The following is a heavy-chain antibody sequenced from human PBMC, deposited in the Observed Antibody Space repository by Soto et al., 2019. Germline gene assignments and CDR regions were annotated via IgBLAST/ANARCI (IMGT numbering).Heavy chain of an antibody. CDR1: GFTFSSYG. V-gene: IGHV3-33*01. CDR3: ARGAYSSNLKNFDY. J-gene: IGHJ4*02. Sequence: GGSLRLSCAASGFTFSSYGMHWVRQAPDKGLEWVAVIWYDGSNKYYADSVKGRFTISRDNSKNTLYLQMNSLRAEDTAVYYCARGAYSSNLKNFDYWGQGTLVTVSS. CDR2: IWYDGSNK. D-gene: IGHD6-13*01.